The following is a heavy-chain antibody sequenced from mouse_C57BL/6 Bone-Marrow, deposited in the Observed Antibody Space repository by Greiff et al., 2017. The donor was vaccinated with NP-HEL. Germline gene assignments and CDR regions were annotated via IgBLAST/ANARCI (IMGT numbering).Heavy chain of an antibody. J-gene: IGHJ3*01. V-gene: IGHV1-62-2*01. CDR1: GFTFTEYT. Sequence: QVQLMESGAELVKPGASVKLSCTASGFTFTEYTIHWVKQRSGQGLEWIGWFYPGSGSIKYNEKFKDKVTLTADKSSSTVYMELSRLTSEDSAVYYCASHEGYDCFAYWGQGTLVTVSA. CDR2: FYPGSGSI. D-gene: IGHD2-4*01. CDR3: ASHEGYDCFAY.